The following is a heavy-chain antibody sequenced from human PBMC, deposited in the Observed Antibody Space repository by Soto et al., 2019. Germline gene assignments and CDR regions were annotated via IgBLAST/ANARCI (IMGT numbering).Heavy chain of an antibody. V-gene: IGHV4-59*08. CDR3: ARHFPSVSSSWFYGMDV. J-gene: IGHJ6*02. D-gene: IGHD6-13*01. Sequence: SETLSLTCIVSGGSLISYYWSWIRQPPGKGLEWLGHVSYNGDTNYNPSLKSRVTMSVDTSTNRFSLQMTSVTDADTAVYYCARHFPSVSSSWFYGMDVWGQGTTVTVSS. CDR1: GGSLISYY. CDR2: VSYNGDT.